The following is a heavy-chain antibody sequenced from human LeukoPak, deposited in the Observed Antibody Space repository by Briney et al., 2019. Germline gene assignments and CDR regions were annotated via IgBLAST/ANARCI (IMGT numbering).Heavy chain of an antibody. CDR2: INPSGGST. J-gene: IGHJ4*02. CDR1: GYTLTSYY. Sequence: GASVKVSCKASGYTLTSYYMHWVRQAPGQGLEWMGIINPSGGSTSYAQKFQGRVTMTRDTSTSTVYMELSSLRSEDTAVYYCATDSIAARPPGYWGQGTLVTVSS. V-gene: IGHV1-46*01. D-gene: IGHD6-6*01. CDR3: ATDSIAARPPGY.